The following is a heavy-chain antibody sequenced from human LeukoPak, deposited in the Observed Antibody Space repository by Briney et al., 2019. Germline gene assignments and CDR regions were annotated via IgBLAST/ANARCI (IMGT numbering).Heavy chain of an antibody. CDR2: ISYDGSNK. J-gene: IGHJ4*02. D-gene: IGHD3-22*01. Sequence: GGSLRLSCAASGLTFSSYAMHWVRQAPGKGLEWVAVISYDGSNKYYADSVKGRFTISRDNSKNTLYLQMNSLRAEDTAVYYCARTPMIVVVIAYFDYWGQGTLVTVSS. CDR1: GLTFSSYA. CDR3: ARTPMIVVVIAYFDY. V-gene: IGHV3-30-3*01.